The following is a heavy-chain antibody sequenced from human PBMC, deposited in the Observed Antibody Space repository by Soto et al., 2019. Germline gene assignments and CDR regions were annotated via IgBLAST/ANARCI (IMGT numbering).Heavy chain of an antibody. CDR3: ARGIATGQLDH. CDR2: INPDNGNT. CDR1: VYTFTRYT. V-gene: IGHV1-3*01. Sequence: GXSVKVSCKASVYTFTRYTMNWVRQAPGQRLEWMGWINPDNGNTKSSQKFQDRVIITRDTSASTAYMDLSSLRSEDTAVYYCARGIATGQLDHWGQGTLVTVSS. D-gene: IGHD2-15*01. J-gene: IGHJ5*02.